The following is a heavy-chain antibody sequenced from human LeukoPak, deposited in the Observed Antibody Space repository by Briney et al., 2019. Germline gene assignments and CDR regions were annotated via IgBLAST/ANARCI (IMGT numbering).Heavy chain of an antibody. CDR2: ISSDGKTK. CDR3: GKDLGVPEF. J-gene: IGHJ4*01. CDR1: GFTFEDFG. D-gene: IGHD2-8*01. Sequence: PGTSLRLSCAASGFTFEDFGMHWVSQAPGKGQEWVAAISSDGKTKHYAASVKGRFTISRDNSKNTLFLQMKSLTTDDTALYYCGKDLGVPEFWGQGTWVTVS. V-gene: IGHV3-30*18.